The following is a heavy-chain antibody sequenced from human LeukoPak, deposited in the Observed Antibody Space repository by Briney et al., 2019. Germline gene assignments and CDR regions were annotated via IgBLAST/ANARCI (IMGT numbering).Heavy chain of an antibody. CDR1: EFTFSSYS. V-gene: IGHV3-7*03. D-gene: IGHD5-18*01. Sequence: PGGSLRLSCAASEFTFSSYSMNWVRQAPGKGLEWVANIKQDGSEKYYVDSVKGRFTISRDNAKNSLYLQMNSLRAEDTAVYYCAREWPGYSYGDYWGQGTLVTVSS. J-gene: IGHJ4*02. CDR2: IKQDGSEK. CDR3: AREWPGYSYGDY.